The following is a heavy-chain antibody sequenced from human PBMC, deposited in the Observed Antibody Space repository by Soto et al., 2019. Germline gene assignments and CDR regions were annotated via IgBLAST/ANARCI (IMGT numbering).Heavy chain of an antibody. V-gene: IGHV3-53*01. CDR1: GFSVSAKY. Sequence: SLRLSCAASGFSVSAKYMIWVRQAPGKGLEWVSVIYLGGYTNHADPVKGRFTISRDNFKNTVSLQMSSLRAEDTAVYYCAASVTTSGGFDVWGQGTEVTVSS. CDR2: IYLGGYT. J-gene: IGHJ3*01. CDR3: AASVTTSGGFDV. D-gene: IGHD4-17*01.